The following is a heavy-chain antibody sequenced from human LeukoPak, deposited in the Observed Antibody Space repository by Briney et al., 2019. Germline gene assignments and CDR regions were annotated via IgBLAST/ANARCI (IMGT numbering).Heavy chain of an antibody. CDR3: ARAEQWLAWGYFDY. D-gene: IGHD6-19*01. V-gene: IGHV1-69*06. J-gene: IGHJ4*02. CDR1: GGTFSTSA. CDR2: IIPIFGTA. Sequence: GSSVKVSCKPSGGTFSTSAISWVRQAPGHGVEWMGGIIPIFGTANYAQKFQGRVTITADKSTSTAYMELSSLRSEDTAVYYCARAEQWLAWGYFDYWGQGTLVTVSS.